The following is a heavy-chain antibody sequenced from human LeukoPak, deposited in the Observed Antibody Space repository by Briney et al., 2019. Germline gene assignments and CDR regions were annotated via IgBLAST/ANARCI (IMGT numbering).Heavy chain of an antibody. CDR2: IKQDGSDK. V-gene: IGHV3-7*01. CDR3: AREKGNYDGYYNYYMDV. J-gene: IGHJ6*03. D-gene: IGHD4-11*01. CDR1: GFTFSNYW. Sequence: PGGSLRLSCAASGFTFSNYWMNWVRQAPGKGLEWVANIKQDGSDKYYVDSVKGRFTISRDNAKNSLYLQMNSLRAEDTAVYYRAREKGNYDGYYNYYMDVWGKGTTVTVSS.